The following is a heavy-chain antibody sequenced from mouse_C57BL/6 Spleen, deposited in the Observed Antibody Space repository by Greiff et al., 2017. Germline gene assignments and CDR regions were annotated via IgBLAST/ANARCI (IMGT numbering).Heavy chain of an antibody. D-gene: IGHD1-1*01. J-gene: IGHJ3*01. V-gene: IGHV1-66*01. Sequence: QVQLQQSGPELVKPGASVKISCKASGYSFTSYYIHWVKQRPGQGLEWIGWIYPGSGNTKYNEKFKGKATLTADTSSSTAYMQLSSLTSEDSAVYYCARDYGSSYEGFAYWGQGTLVTVSA. CDR1: GYSFTSYY. CDR3: ARDYGSSYEGFAY. CDR2: IYPGSGNT.